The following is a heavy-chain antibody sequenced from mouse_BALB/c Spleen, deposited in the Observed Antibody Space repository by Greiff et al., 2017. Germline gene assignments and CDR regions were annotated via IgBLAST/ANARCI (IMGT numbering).Heavy chain of an antibody. CDR2: IDPANGNT. J-gene: IGHJ2*01. CDR1: GFNIKDTY. Sequence: EVKLMESGAELVKPGASVKLSCTASGFNIKDTYMHWVKQRPEQGLEWIGRIDPANGNTKYDPKFQGKATITADTSSNTAYLQLSSLTSEDTAVYYCARWGGYDDGYYFDYWGQGTTLTVSS. V-gene: IGHV14-3*02. CDR3: ARWGGYDDGYYFDY. D-gene: IGHD2-2*01.